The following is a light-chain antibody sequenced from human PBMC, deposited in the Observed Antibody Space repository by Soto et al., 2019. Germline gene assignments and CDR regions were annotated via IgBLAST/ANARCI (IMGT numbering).Light chain of an antibody. CDR3: SSYTSTYTYV. Sequence: QSVLTQPASVSGSPGQSITLSCTGTSSDLGGYNYVSWYQQYPGKAPKLMIYEVTNRPSGVSNRFSGSKSGNTASLTISGLQAEDEADYYCSSYTSTYTYVFGTGTKVTVL. CDR1: SSDLGGYNY. V-gene: IGLV2-14*01. CDR2: EVT. J-gene: IGLJ1*01.